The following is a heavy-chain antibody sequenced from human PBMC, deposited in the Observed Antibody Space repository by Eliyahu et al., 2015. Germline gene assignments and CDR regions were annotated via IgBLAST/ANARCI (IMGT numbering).Heavy chain of an antibody. CDR2: IKPDGNEK. CDR1: GFTFSIFW. J-gene: IGHJ4*02. CDR3: ATLAPRHDY. Sequence: EVQLVESGGGLVQSGGSLRLSCAASGFTFSIFWMSWVRQAPGKGLECVATIKPDGNEKYYVDSVKGRFTISRDNANNLVYLQLSSLRVEDTAIYYCATLAPRHDYWGQGTLVTVSS. V-gene: IGHV3-7*05.